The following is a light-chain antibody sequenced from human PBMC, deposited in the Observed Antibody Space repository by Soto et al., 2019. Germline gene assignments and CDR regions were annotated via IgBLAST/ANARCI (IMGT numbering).Light chain of an antibody. CDR2: AAS. CDR1: QGISND. CDR3: LQDYNFPYT. V-gene: IGKV1-6*01. J-gene: IGKJ2*01. Sequence: AIQMTQSPSSLSASVGDRVTITCRAGQGISNDLAWYQQKPGKAPKLLIYAASSLQSGVPPRFSGSGSGTDFTLTISSLQPEDFAAYFCLQDYNFPYTFGQGTKVDIK.